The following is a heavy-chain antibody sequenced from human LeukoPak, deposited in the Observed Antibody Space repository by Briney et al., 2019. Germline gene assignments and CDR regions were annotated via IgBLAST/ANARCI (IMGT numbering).Heavy chain of an antibody. J-gene: IGHJ4*02. Sequence: ASVKVSCKASGYTFTSYGISWVRQAPGQGLEWMGGIIPIFGTANYAQKFQGRVTITADESTSTAYMELSSLRSEDTAVYYCARGPTNYYDSSGYPLTEYFDYWGQGTLVTVSS. D-gene: IGHD3-22*01. V-gene: IGHV1-69*13. CDR2: IIPIFGTA. CDR1: GYTFTSYG. CDR3: ARGPTNYYDSSGYPLTEYFDY.